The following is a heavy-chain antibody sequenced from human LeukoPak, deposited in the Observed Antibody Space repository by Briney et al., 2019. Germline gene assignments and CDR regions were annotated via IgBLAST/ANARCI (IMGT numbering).Heavy chain of an antibody. D-gene: IGHD1-26*01. CDR1: GFTFSSYG. V-gene: IGHV3-33*01. Sequence: GGSLRLSCAASGFTFSSYGMHWVRQAPGKGLEWVAVIWYDGSNKYYADSVKGRFTISRDNSKNTLFLQMNSLRPEDTAVYYCARGASGTYYFGYWGRGTLVTVSS. CDR2: IWYDGSNK. J-gene: IGHJ4*02. CDR3: ARGASGTYYFGY.